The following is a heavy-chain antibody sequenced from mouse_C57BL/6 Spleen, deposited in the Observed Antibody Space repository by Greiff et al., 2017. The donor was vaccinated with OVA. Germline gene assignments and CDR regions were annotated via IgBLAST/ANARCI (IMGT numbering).Heavy chain of an antibody. J-gene: IGHJ3*01. CDR2: IYPGDGDT. CDR1: GYAFSSSW. V-gene: IGHV1-82*01. Sequence: VQLVESGPELVKPGASVKISCTASGYAFSSSWMTWVKQRPGKGLEWIGRIYPGDGDTNYNGKFKGKATLTADKSSSTAYMQLSSLTAEDSAVYFCARGEGSAWFAYWGQGTLVTVSA. CDR3: ARGEGSAWFAY.